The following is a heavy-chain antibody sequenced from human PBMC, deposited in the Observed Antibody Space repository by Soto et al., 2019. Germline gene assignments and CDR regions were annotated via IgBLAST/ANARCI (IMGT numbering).Heavy chain of an antibody. CDR2: ISSSSSYI. V-gene: IGHV3-21*01. J-gene: IGHJ5*02. CDR1: GFTFSSYS. D-gene: IGHD3-10*01. Sequence: GGSLRLSCAASGFTFSSYSMNWVRQAPGKGLEWVSSISSSSSYIYYADSVKGRFTISRDNAKNSLYLQMNSLRAEDTAVYYCARGRGSGSLKNWFDPWGQGTLVTVSS. CDR3: ARGRGSGSLKNWFDP.